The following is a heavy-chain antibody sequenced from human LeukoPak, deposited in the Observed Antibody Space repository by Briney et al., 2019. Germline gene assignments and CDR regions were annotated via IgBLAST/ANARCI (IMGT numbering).Heavy chain of an antibody. J-gene: IGHJ4*02. V-gene: IGHV3-7*01. CDR1: GFTFSAYW. CDR2: IKQDGSEK. CDR3: VRGSSGL. Sequence: PGGSLRPSCAASGFTFSAYWMSWVRQAPGKGLEWVANIKQDGSEKYYVDSVKGRFTISRDNAENSVYLQLNSLRAEDTAVYYCVRGSSGLWGQGTLVTVSS.